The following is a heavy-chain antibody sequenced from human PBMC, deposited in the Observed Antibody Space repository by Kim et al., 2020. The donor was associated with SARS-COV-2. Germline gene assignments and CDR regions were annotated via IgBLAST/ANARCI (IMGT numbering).Heavy chain of an antibody. Sequence: GSLRLSCAASGFTVSSNYMSWVRQAPGKGLEWVSVIYSGGSTYYADSVKGRFTISRDNSKNTLYLQMNSLRAEDTAVYYCARDQMYYDFWSGYYGYYYYGMDVWGQGTTVTVSS. CDR2: IYSGGST. CDR3: ARDQMYYDFWSGYYGYYYYGMDV. J-gene: IGHJ6*02. V-gene: IGHV3-66*02. D-gene: IGHD3-3*01. CDR1: GFTVSSNY.